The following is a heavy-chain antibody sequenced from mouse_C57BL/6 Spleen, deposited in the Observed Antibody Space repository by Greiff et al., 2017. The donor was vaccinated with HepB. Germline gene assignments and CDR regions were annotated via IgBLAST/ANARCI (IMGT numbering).Heavy chain of an antibody. CDR2: ISYSGST. CDR3: ARGDWEGYFDY. CDR1: GYSITSGYD. J-gene: IGHJ2*01. D-gene: IGHD4-1*01. V-gene: IGHV3-1*01. Sequence: DVKLLESGPGMVKPSQSLSLTCTVTGYSITSGYDWHWIRHFPGNKLEWMGYISYSGSTNYNPSLKSRISITHDTSKNHFFLKLNSVTTEDTATYYCARGDWEGYFDYWGQGTTLTVSS.